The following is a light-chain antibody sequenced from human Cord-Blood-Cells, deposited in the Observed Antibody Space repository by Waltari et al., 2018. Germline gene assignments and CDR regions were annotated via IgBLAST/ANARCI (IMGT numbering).Light chain of an antibody. V-gene: IGKV3-20*01. J-gene: IGKJ3*01. CDR1: QSVSSSY. Sequence: EIVLTQSPGTLSLSPGERATLSCRASQSVSSSYLAWYQQKPGQAPRLLIYGASRRATGIPDRVNGSGSGTDFTLTISRLEPEDFAVYYCQQYGSSPAFGPGTKVDIK. CDR3: QQYGSSPA. CDR2: GAS.